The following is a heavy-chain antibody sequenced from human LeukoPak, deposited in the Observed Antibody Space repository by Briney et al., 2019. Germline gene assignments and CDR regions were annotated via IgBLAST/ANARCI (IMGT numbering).Heavy chain of an antibody. Sequence: PGGSLRLSCAASGFTFSSYAMHWVRQAPGKGLEWVAVISYDGSNKHYVDSVKGRFTISRDNSKNTLYLQMNSLRAEDTAVYYCARDKKQWLVRGHDAFDIWGQGTMVTVSS. V-gene: IGHV3-30-3*01. CDR2: ISYDGSNK. J-gene: IGHJ3*02. CDR3: ARDKKQWLVRGHDAFDI. CDR1: GFTFSSYA. D-gene: IGHD6-19*01.